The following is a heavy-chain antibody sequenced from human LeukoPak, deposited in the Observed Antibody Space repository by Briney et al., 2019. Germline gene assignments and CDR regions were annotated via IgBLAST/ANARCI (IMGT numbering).Heavy chain of an antibody. CDR2: IYYSGST. V-gene: IGHV4-59*08. CDR3: ARHPNDYGDYGGFDP. J-gene: IGHJ5*02. CDR1: GGSISSYY. D-gene: IGHD4-17*01. Sequence: SETLSLTCTVSGGSISSYYWSWIRQPPGKGLEWIGYIYYSGSTNYNPSLKSRVTISVDTSKNQVSLELSSVTAADTAVYYCARHPNDYGDYGGFDPWGQGTLVTVSS.